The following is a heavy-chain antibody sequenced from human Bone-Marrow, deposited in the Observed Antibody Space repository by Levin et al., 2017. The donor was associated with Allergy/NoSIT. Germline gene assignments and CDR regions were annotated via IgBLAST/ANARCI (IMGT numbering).Heavy chain of an antibody. Sequence: GGSLRLSCSASGFTFSNFAMHWVRQAPGKGLEFVSAISSPGSSIYYADSVKGRFTISRDNSKNTLYLQMSSLRADDTAVYYCVKDRKCYDFGSLDYWGQGTLVTVSS. J-gene: IGHJ4*02. CDR1: GFTFSNFA. CDR2: ISSPGSSI. D-gene: IGHD5-12*01. V-gene: IGHV3-64D*06. CDR3: VKDRKCYDFGSLDY.